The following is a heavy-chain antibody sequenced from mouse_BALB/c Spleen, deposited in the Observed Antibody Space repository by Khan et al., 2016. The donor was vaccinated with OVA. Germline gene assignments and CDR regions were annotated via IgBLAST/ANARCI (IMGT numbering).Heavy chain of an antibody. V-gene: IGHV2-9*02. CDR1: GFSLTSYG. CDR3: ARDHGNTYEYFDY. CDR2: IWAGGST. J-gene: IGHJ2*01. D-gene: IGHD1-1*01. Sequence: VELVESGPGLVAPSQSLSITCTVSGFSLTSYGVHWVRQPPGKGLEWLGIIWAGGSTHYNSALMSRLSISKDNSKSQVFVKMISLQTDDTAMYYCARDHGNTYEYFDYWGQGTTLTVSS.